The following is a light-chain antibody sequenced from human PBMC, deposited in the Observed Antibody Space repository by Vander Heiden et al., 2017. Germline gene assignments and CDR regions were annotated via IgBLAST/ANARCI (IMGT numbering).Light chain of an antibody. CDR2: AAS. J-gene: IGKJ1*01. V-gene: IGKV1-8*01. CDR3: QQYYSYPRT. CDR1: QGISSY. Sequence: AIRMTQSPSSFSASTGDRVTITCRASQGISSYLAWYQQKPGKAPKLLIYAASTLQSGVPSRFRGSGSGTDFTLTISCLQSEDFATYYSQQYYSYPRTFGQGTKVEIK.